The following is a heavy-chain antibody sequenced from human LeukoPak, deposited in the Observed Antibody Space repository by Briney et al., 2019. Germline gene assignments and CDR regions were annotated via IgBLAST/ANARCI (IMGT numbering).Heavy chain of an antibody. J-gene: IGHJ5*02. CDR1: GFTFSSYA. CDR3: ARVPIVVVPAATDNWFDP. D-gene: IGHD2-2*01. V-gene: IGHV3-23*01. CDR2: ISGSGGST. Sequence: GGSLRLSCAASGFTFSSYAMSWVRQAPGKGLEWVSAISGSGGSTYYADSVKGRFTISRDNSKNTLYLQMNSLRAEDTAVYYCARVPIVVVPAATDNWFDPWGQGTLVTVSS.